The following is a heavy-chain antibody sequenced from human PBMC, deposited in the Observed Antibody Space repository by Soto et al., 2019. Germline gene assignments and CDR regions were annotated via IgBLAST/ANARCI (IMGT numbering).Heavy chain of an antibody. CDR2: IGGSDGSP. D-gene: IGHD6-25*01. Sequence: EVQLLESGGGLVQPGGSLRLSCAASGFTFSNYAMSWVRQAPGKGLEWVSAIGGSDGSPYYAVSVQGRFTISRDNFKNTVYLEMNSLRDEDTAIYYCAKEGGSGSGWAEYWGPGTLVTVSS. CDR3: AKEGGSGSGWAEY. CDR1: GFTFSNYA. V-gene: IGHV3-23*01. J-gene: IGHJ4*02.